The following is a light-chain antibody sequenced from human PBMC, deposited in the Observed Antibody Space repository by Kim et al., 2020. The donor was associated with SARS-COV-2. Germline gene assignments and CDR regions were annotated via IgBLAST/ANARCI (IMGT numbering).Light chain of an antibody. CDR2: STS. J-gene: IGLJ2*01. CDR1: TGAVNSDYY. Sequence: GWTVTLTCASSTGAVNSDYYTNWFQQKPGQPPRALIYSTSNKHSWTPARFSGSLLGGKAALTLSGVQPEDEADYYCLLYYGAAQPVFGGGTQLTVL. CDR3: LLYYGAAQPV. V-gene: IGLV7-43*01.